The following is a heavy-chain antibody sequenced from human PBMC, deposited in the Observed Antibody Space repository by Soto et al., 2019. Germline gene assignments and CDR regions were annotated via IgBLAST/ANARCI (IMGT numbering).Heavy chain of an antibody. J-gene: IGHJ4*02. CDR2: INHSGST. D-gene: IGHD2-2*01. CDR1: GGSFSGYY. V-gene: IGHV4-34*01. CDR3: ARGHFEDIAVVPAAPRALYYFDY. Sequence: PSETLSLTCAVYGGSFSGYYWSWIRQPPGKGLEWIGEINHSGSTNYNPSLKSRVTISVDTSKNQFSLKLSSVTAADTAVYYCARGHFEDIAVVPAAPRALYYFDYWGQGTLVTVSS.